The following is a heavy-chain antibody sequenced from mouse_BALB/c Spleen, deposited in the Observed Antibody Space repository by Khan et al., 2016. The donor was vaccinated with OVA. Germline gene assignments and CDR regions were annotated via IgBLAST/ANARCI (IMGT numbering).Heavy chain of an antibody. V-gene: IGHV3-2*02. D-gene: IGHD3-1*01. J-gene: IGHJ2*01. Sequence: EVQLQESGPGLVKPSQSLSLTCTVTGYSITSGYGWNWIRQFPGNKLEWMVYLSYSGITNYNPPLKSRISITRDTSKNQFFLQLNYVTTEDTATYYCARRARIKYWGQGTTRTGSS. CDR1: GYSITSGYG. CDR3: ARRARIKY. CDR2: LSYSGIT.